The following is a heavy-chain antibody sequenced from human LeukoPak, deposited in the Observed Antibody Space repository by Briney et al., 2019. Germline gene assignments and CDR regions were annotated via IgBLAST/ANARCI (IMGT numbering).Heavy chain of an antibody. CDR2: IYYSGST. J-gene: IGHJ3*02. CDR3: ARWSSGYYDAFDI. Sequence: SETLSLTCTDSGGSISSYYWSWIRHPPGKGLEWIGYIYYSGSTYYNPSLKSRVTISVDTSNNQFSLKLSSVTAADTAVYYCARWSSGYYDAFDIWGQGTMFTLPS. D-gene: IGHD3-22*01. CDR1: GGSISSYY. V-gene: IGHV4-59*01.